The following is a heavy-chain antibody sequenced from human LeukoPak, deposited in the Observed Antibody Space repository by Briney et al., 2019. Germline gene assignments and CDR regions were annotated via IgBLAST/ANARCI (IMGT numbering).Heavy chain of an antibody. CDR3: ATQGYSYGYRGAFDI. J-gene: IGHJ3*02. D-gene: IGHD5-18*01. CDR2: INSDGSST. V-gene: IGHV3-74*01. Sequence: GGSLRLSCAASGFTFSSYWMHWVRHAPGKGLVWVSRINSDGSSTSYADSVKGRFTISRDNAKNTLYLQMNSLRAEDTAVYYCATQGYSYGYRGAFDIWGQGTMVTVSS. CDR1: GFTFSSYW.